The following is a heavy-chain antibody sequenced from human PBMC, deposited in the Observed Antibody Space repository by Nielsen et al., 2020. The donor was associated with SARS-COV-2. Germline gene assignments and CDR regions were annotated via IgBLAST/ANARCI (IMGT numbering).Heavy chain of an antibody. V-gene: IGHV3-30*04. J-gene: IGHJ4*02. CDR3: ARAQGVYQGLDY. Sequence: GESLKISCAASGFTFSSYAMHWVRQAPGKGLEWVAVISYDGSNKYYADSVKGRFTISRDNSKNTLYLQMNSLRAEDTAVYYCARAQGVYQGLDYWGQGTLVTVSS. CDR1: GFTFSSYA. D-gene: IGHD2-2*01. CDR2: ISYDGSNK.